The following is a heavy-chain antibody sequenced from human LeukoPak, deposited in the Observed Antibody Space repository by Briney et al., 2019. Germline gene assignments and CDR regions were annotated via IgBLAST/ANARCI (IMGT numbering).Heavy chain of an antibody. Sequence: GGSLRLSCAASGFTFDDYAMHWVRQAPGKGLEWVSGISWNSGSIGYADSAKGRFTISRDNAKNSLYLQMNSLRAEDTALYYCAKDIGGSGLYYYYYGMDVWGQGTTVTVPS. CDR3: AKDIGGSGLYYYYYGMDV. CDR1: GFTFDDYA. D-gene: IGHD6-19*01. V-gene: IGHV3-9*01. CDR2: ISWNSGSI. J-gene: IGHJ6*02.